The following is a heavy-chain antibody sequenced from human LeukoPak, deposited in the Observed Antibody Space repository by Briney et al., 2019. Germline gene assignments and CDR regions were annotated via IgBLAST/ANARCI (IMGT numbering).Heavy chain of an antibody. J-gene: IGHJ6*02. D-gene: IGHD3-10*01. CDR3: ARMVRGLVYYYCMDV. V-gene: IGHV2-70*01. Sequence: SGPAQINSTQTLTLTCTFSGFSLSASGMCVSWIRQPPGKALEWLALIDWDDDKYYSTSLTTRLTISKDTSKNRVVLTMTNMDPEDTATYYCARMVRGLVYYYCMDVWGQGTTSPVSS. CDR2: IDWDDDK. CDR1: GFSLSASGMC.